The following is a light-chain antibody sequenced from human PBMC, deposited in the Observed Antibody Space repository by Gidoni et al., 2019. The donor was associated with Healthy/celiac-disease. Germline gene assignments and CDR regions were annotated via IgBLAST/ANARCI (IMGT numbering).Light chain of an antibody. CDR2: EVS. V-gene: IGLV2-14*01. CDR3: SSYTSSSTLV. Sequence: QSALTQPAFVSGTPGQSITISCTGTSSDVGGYNYVSWYQQHPGKAHKLMIYEVSNRPSGVSNRFSGSKSGNTASLTISGLQAEDGADYYCSSYTSSSTLVFGGGTKLTVL. CDR1: SSDVGGYNY. J-gene: IGLJ2*01.